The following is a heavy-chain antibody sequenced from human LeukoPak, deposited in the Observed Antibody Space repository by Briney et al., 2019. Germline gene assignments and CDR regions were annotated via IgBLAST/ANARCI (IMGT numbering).Heavy chain of an antibody. V-gene: IGHV1-18*01. J-gene: IGHJ4*02. CDR2: ISAYNGNT. CDR3: ARPSGYSYGWDFDY. Sequence: ASVKVSCKASGYTFTSYGISWVRQAPGQGLEWMGWISAYNGNTNYAQKPQGRVTMTTDTSTSTAYMELRSLRSDGTAVYYCARPSGYSYGWDFDYWGQGTLVTVFS. D-gene: IGHD5-18*01. CDR1: GYTFTSYG.